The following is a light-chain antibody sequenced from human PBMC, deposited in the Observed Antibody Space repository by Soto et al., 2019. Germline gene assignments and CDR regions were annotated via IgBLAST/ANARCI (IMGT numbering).Light chain of an antibody. V-gene: IGKV2-28*01. CDR3: MQALQTRT. CDR1: QSLLHSNGYNY. CDR2: LGS. Sequence: DIVMTQSPLSLPVTPGEPASISCRSSQSLLHSNGYNYLDWYLQKPGQSPQLLIYLGSNRASGVPDRCSGSGSGTDFTLKISRVEAVDVGVYYCMQALQTRTFGQGTKLEIK. J-gene: IGKJ2*01.